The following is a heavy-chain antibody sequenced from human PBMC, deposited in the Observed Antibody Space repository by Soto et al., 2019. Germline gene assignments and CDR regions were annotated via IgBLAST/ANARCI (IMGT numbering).Heavy chain of an antibody. V-gene: IGHV3-48*02. CDR1: GFTFSSYS. CDR3: ARAGLWFGEFSGTYGMDV. CDR2: ISSSSSTI. J-gene: IGHJ6*02. D-gene: IGHD3-10*01. Sequence: SLRLSCAASGFTFSSYSMNWVRQAPGKGLEWVSYISSSSSTIYYADSVKGRFTISRDNAKNSLYLQMNSLRDEDTAVYYCARAGLWFGEFSGTYGMDVWGQGTTVTVSS.